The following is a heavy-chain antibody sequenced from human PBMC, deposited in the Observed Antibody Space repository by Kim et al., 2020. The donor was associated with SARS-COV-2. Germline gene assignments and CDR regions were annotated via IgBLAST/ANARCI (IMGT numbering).Heavy chain of an antibody. D-gene: IGHD3-16*01. V-gene: IGHV4-34*01. CDR2: INHSGST. CDR3: ARDRRGVRYFDL. J-gene: IGHJ2*01. CDR1: GGSFSGYY. Sequence: SETLSLTCAVYGGSFSGYYWSWIRQPPGKGLEWIGEINHSGSTNYNPSLKSRVTISVDTSKNQFSLKLSSVTAADTAVYYCARDRRGVRYFDLCGRGTLVTVSS.